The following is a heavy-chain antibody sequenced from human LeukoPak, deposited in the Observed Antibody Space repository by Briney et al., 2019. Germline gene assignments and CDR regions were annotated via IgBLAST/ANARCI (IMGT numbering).Heavy chain of an antibody. CDR1: GGSISSYY. CDR3: ARHVVAAGPYNWFDP. CDR2: IYYSGST. J-gene: IGHJ5*02. Sequence: RSETLSLTCTVSGGSISSYYWSWIRQPPGKGLEWIGYIYYSGSTNYNPSLKSRVTISVDTSKNQFSLKLSSVTAADTAVYYCARHVVAAGPYNWFDPWGQGTLVTVSS. D-gene: IGHD6-13*01. V-gene: IGHV4-59*08.